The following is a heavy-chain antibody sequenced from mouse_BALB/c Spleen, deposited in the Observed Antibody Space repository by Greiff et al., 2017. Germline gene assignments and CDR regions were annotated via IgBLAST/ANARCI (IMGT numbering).Heavy chain of an antibody. J-gene: IGHJ2*01. D-gene: IGHD1-1*01. CDR1: GFNIKDTY. CDR2: IDPANGNT. Sequence: EVQLQQSGAELVKPGASVKLSCTASGFNIKDTYMHWVKQRPEQGLEWIGRIDPANGNTKYDPKFQGKATKTADTSSNTAYLQLSSLTSEDTAVYYCAKDYYGSSYDYFDYWGQGTTLTVSS. V-gene: IGHV14-3*02. CDR3: AKDYYGSSYDYFDY.